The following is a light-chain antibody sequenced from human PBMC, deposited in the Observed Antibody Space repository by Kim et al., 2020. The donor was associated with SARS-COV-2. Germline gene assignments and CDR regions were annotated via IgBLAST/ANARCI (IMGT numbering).Light chain of an antibody. CDR1: QSVSK. Sequence: LLVLTGERATLPCRASQSVSKLAWYQQRPGQAPRLLIYGASTRATGIPARFSGSGSGTEFTLTISSLQSEDFAVYYCQQYNIWRTFGQGTKVDIK. V-gene: IGKV3-15*01. J-gene: IGKJ1*01. CDR2: GAS. CDR3: QQYNIWRT.